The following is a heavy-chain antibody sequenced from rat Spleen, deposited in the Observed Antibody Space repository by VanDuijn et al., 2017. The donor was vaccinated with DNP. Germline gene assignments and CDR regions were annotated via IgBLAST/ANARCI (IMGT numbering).Heavy chain of an antibody. CDR2: ISSGGNT. J-gene: IGHJ2*01. Sequence: QVQLKESGPDLVQPSQTLSLTCTVSGFSLTTYAVGWVRQPPGKGLEWIAAISSGGNTYYNSVHKSRLSITRDTSKSQVFLKMNSLQAEDTAMYFCARSGATISTSFDYWGQGVMVTVSS. CDR1: GFSLTTYA. D-gene: IGHD1-2*01. CDR3: ARSGATISTSFDY. V-gene: IGHV2-6*01.